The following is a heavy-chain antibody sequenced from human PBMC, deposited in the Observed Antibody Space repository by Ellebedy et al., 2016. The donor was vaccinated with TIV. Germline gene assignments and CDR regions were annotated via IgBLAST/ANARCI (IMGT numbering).Heavy chain of an antibody. CDR3: ARGARGTVITKVGNWFDP. J-gene: IGHJ5*02. CDR1: GGSISASA. CDR2: TIPMFSAT. Sequence: ASVKVSCKASGGSISASAFSWVRQAPGQGLEWMGGTIPMFSATHYAQNFQGRVTITADESTSTAYMELSSLRSEDTAVYYCARGARGTVITKVGNWFDPWGQGTLVTVSS. D-gene: IGHD4-17*01. V-gene: IGHV1-69*13.